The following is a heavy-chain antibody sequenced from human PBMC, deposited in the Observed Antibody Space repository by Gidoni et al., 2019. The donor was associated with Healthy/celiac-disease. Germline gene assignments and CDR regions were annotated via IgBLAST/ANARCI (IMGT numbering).Heavy chain of an antibody. CDR3: AKGIYTYYDILTGYFDY. CDR1: GFTFSRHD. Sequence: VQLLESGGGLVQPGGSLSISCAASGFTFSRHDMSWVLQAPGKGLEWVSAISGSGGSTYYADSVKGRFTISRDNSKNTLYLQMNSLRAEDTAVYYCAKGIYTYYDILTGYFDYWGQGTLVTVSS. J-gene: IGHJ4*02. CDR2: ISGSGGST. V-gene: IGHV3-23*01. D-gene: IGHD3-9*01.